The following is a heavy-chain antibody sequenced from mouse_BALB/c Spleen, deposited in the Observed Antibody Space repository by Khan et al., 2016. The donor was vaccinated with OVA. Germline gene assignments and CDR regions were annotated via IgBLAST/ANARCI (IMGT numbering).Heavy chain of an antibody. V-gene: IGHV1S136*01. CDR3: ERGVLGLQTWFAY. D-gene: IGHD3-1*01. CDR2: INPYNDYT. Sequence: EVQLQQSGPELVKPGASVKMSCKASGYTFTSYVMHWVKQKPGQGLEWIGYINPYNDYTNFNEKFKGKATLTSDKSSSTAYMELSSLTSEDSAVYYGERGVLGLQTWFAYWGQGTLVTVSA. CDR1: GYTFTSYV. J-gene: IGHJ3*01.